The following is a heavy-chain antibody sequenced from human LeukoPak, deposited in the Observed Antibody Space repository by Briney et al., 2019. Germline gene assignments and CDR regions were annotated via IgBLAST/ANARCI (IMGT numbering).Heavy chain of an antibody. CDR3: ARKSGLGTMADPFYI. V-gene: IGHV4-28*01. Sequence: PSDTLSLTCAVSGYAISDFNWWAWIRQPPGKGLEWIGYIYYSGSTHYNPSLKSRVTMSVDTSKNNFSLKLSSVTAVDTAVYYCARKSGLGTMADPFYIWGQGTMVTVSS. J-gene: IGHJ3*02. CDR1: GYAISDFNW. D-gene: IGHD5-12*01. CDR2: IYYSGST.